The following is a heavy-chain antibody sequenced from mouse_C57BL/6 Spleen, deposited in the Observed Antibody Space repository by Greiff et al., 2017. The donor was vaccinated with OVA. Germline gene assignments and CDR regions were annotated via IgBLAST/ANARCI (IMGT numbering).Heavy chain of an antibody. CDR2: IYPGSGNT. J-gene: IGHJ3*01. Sequence: VQLQQSGAELVRPGASVKLSCKASGYTFTDYYINWVKQRPGQELEWIARIYPGSGNTYYNEKFKGKATLNAEKSSSTAYMQLSSLTAEDSAVYFCARHDYDSFAYWGQGTLVTVSA. CDR1: GYTFTDYY. D-gene: IGHD2-4*01. V-gene: IGHV1-76*01. CDR3: ARHDYDSFAY.